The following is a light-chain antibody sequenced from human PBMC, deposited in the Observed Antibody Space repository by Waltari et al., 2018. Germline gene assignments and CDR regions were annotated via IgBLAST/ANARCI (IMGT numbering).Light chain of an antibody. Sequence: ETVVTQSPATLSVSPGERATLSCKTSQTIGRSLAWYPQKPGQAPRLVIYGASIRATGIPARFSGSGSETEFALTISGLQSEDFAVYYCQQYNNWPPGTFGQGTKVEI. J-gene: IGKJ1*01. V-gene: IGKV3-15*01. CDR2: GAS. CDR3: QQYNNWPPGT. CDR1: QTIGRS.